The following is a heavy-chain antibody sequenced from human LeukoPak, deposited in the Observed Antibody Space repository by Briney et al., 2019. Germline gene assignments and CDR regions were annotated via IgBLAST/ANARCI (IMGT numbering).Heavy chain of an antibody. Sequence: SETLSLTCTVSGGSISSYYWSWIRQPPGKGLEWIGYIYYSGSTNYNPSLKSRVTISVDTPKNQFSLKLSSVTAADTAVYYCARGAVTPPPDYWGQGTLVTVSS. CDR2: IYYSGST. D-gene: IGHD2-15*01. V-gene: IGHV4-59*01. CDR1: GGSISSYY. J-gene: IGHJ4*02. CDR3: ARGAVTPPPDY.